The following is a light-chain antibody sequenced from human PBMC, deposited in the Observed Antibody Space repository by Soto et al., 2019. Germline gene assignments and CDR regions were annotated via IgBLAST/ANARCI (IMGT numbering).Light chain of an antibody. J-gene: IGKJ1*01. CDR1: QSISSW. CDR2: DAS. Sequence: IQMTQYTSTLSASVGDRVTITCRASQSISSWLAWYQQKPGKAPKVLIFDASSLESGVPSRFSGSGSVTEFTLTISSLQPDDFATYYCQQYSTYPWTFGHGSKVDIK. V-gene: IGKV1-5*01. CDR3: QQYSTYPWT.